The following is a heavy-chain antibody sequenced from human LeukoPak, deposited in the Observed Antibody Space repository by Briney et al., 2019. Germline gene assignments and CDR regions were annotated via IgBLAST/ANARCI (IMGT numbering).Heavy chain of an antibody. CDR3: AREHYYDSSGLDY. J-gene: IGHJ4*02. CDR1: GFTFSSYE. D-gene: IGHD3-22*01. V-gene: IGHV3-48*03. CDR2: ISSSGSTI. Sequence: RPGGSLRLSCAASGFTFSSYEMNWARQAPGKGLEWVSYISSSGSTIYYADSLKGRFTISRDNAKNSLYLQLNSLRAEDTAVYYCAREHYYDSSGLDYWGQGTLVTVSS.